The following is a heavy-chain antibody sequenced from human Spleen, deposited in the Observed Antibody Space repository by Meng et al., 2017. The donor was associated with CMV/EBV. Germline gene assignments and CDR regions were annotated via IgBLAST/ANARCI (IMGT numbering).Heavy chain of an antibody. V-gene: IGHV3-21*04. J-gene: IGHJ6*02. CDR3: AKARDSFYYGMDV. CDR2: ISSSGTSR. CDR1: GFTFSDYV. Sequence: GGSLRLSCAASGFTFSDYVMNWVRQAPEKGLEWVSSISSSGTSRSYADSLKGRFTISRDNAKNSLYLQMNSLRAEDTALYYCAKARDSFYYGMDVWGQGTTVTVSS.